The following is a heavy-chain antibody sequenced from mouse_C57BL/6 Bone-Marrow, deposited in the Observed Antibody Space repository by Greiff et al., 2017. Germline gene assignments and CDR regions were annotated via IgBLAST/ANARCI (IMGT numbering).Heavy chain of an antibody. J-gene: IGHJ4*01. D-gene: IGHD1-1*01. Sequence: EVKLMESGAELVRPGASVKLSCTASGFNIKDDYMHWVKQRPEQGLEWIGWIDPENGDTEYASKFQGKATITADTSSNTAYLQLSSLTSEDTAVYYGTTRVVVAPYYAMDYWGQGTSVTVSS. V-gene: IGHV14-4*01. CDR2: IDPENGDT. CDR3: TTRVVVAPYYAMDY. CDR1: GFNIKDDY.